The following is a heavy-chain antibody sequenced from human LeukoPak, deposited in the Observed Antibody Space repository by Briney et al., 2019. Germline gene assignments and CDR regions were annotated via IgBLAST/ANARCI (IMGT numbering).Heavy chain of an antibody. J-gene: IGHJ4*02. D-gene: IGHD6-13*01. Sequence: QPGGSLRLSCAASGFTISSNEMSWVRQAPGKGLEWVSGIYSGGSTYYSDSVKDRFTISRDNSQNPLPLQLNSLTAEHTAVYYFARGGYTPLDYWGQGTLLPVS. V-gene: IGHV3-53*01. CDR1: GFTISSNE. CDR3: ARGGYTPLDY. CDR2: IYSGGST.